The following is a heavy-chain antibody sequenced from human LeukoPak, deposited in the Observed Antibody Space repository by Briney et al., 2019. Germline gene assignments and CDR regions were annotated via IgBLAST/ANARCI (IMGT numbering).Heavy chain of an antibody. CDR3: ARGEVRQQLVLGGDY. D-gene: IGHD6-13*01. CDR1: GYTFTSHA. J-gene: IGHJ4*02. Sequence: ASVKVSCKASGYTFTSHAMNWVRQAPGQGLEWMGWINTNTGNPTYAQGFTGRFVFSLDTSVSTAYLQISSLKAEDTAVYYCARGEVRQQLVLGGDYWGQGTLVTVSS. V-gene: IGHV7-4-1*02. CDR2: INTNTGNP.